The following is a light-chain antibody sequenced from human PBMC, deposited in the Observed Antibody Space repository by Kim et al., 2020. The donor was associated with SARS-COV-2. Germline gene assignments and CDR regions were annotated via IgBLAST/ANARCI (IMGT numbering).Light chain of an antibody. V-gene: IGLV1-40*01. CDR1: RSNIGAGYD. CDR3: QSYDSRLSGSRV. CDR2: GNS. Sequence: VTISCTGSRSNIGAGYDVHWYQQLPGTAHKLLIYGNSNRPSGVRDRFSGSKSGTSASLAITGLQAEDEAEYFCQSYDSRLSGSRVFGTGTKVTVL. J-gene: IGLJ1*01.